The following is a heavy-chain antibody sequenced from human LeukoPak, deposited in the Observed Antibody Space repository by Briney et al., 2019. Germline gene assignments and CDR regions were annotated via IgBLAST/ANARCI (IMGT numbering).Heavy chain of an antibody. V-gene: IGHV3-7*03. CDR3: ARVQSYESSDYDYYYYGMDV. CDR2: IKQDGSEK. CDR1: GFTFSSYW. D-gene: IGHD3-22*01. J-gene: IGHJ6*02. Sequence: GGSLRLSCAASGFTFSSYWMSWVRQAPGKGLEWVANIKQDGSEKYYVDSVKGRFTISRDNAKNSLYLQMNSLRAEDTAVYYCARVQSYESSDYDYYYYGMDVWGQGTTVTVSS.